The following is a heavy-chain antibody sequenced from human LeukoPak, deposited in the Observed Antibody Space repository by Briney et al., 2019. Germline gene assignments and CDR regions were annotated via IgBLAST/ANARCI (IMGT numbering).Heavy chain of an antibody. CDR1: GFTVSGFTVSNNY. CDR2: IYSGGST. CDR3: AREVSPWGRNDAFDI. Sequence: PGGSLRLSCTVSGFTVSGFTVSNNYMSWVRQAPGKGLEWVSVIYSGGSTYYADSVKGRFTISRDNSKNTLYLQMNSLRAEDTAVYYCAREVSPWGRNDAFDIWGQGTMVTVSS. J-gene: IGHJ3*02. V-gene: IGHV3-66*01. D-gene: IGHD1-14*01.